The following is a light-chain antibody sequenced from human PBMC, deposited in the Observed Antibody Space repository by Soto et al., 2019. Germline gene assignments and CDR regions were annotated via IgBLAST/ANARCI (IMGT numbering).Light chain of an antibody. CDR2: GAS. CDR1: QSVSSY. Sequence: EIVLTQSPGTLSLSPGGRATLSCRASQSVSSYLAWYQQKPGQAPRLLIYGASSRATGIPDRFSGNGSGTDFTLTISRLEAEDCAVYYCQQYSNSPHTFGQGTKLEIK. CDR3: QQYSNSPHT. V-gene: IGKV3-20*01. J-gene: IGKJ2*01.